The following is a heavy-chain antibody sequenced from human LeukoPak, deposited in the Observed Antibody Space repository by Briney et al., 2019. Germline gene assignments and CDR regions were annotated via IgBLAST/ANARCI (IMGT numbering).Heavy chain of an antibody. CDR2: IYYSGST. CDR1: GGSISSSSYY. V-gene: IGHV4-39*01. CDR3: ASPNVDTAMSDKYYYYYYMDV. J-gene: IGHJ6*03. Sequence: KPSETLSLTCPVSGGSISSSSYYWGWIRQPPGKGLEWIGSIYYSGSTYYNPSLKSRVTISVDTSKNQFSLKLSSVTAADTAVYYCASPNVDTAMSDKYYYYYYMDVWGKGTTVTVSS. D-gene: IGHD5-18*01.